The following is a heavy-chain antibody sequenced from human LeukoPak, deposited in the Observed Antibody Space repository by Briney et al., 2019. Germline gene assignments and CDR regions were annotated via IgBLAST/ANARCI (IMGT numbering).Heavy chain of an antibody. CDR2: IYHSGST. V-gene: IGHV4-30-2*01. Sequence: PSETLSLTCAVSGGSISSGGYSWSWIRQPPGKGLEWIGYIYHSGSTYYNPSLKSRATISVDRSKTQFSLKLSSVPAADTAVDCCARGDYYDSSGFRFDPWGQGTLVTVSS. D-gene: IGHD3-22*01. CDR3: ARGDYYDSSGFRFDP. CDR1: GGSISSGGYS. J-gene: IGHJ5*02.